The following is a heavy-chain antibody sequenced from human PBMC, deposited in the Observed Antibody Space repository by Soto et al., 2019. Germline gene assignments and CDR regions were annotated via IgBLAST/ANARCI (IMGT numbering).Heavy chain of an antibody. CDR2: IYPGDSDT. V-gene: IGHV5-51*01. J-gene: IGHJ6*02. D-gene: IGHD6-19*01. CDR3: AREGIAVAGTPYYGMDV. Sequence: GESLKISCKGSGYSFTSYWIGWVRQMPGKGLEWMGIIYPGDSDTRYSPSFQGQVTISADKSISTAYLQWSSLKASDTAMYYCAREGIAVAGTPYYGMDVWGQGTTVTVSS. CDR1: GYSFTSYW.